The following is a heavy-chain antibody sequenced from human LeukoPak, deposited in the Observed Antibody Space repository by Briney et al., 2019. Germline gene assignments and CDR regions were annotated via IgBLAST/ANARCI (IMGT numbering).Heavy chain of an antibody. D-gene: IGHD3-3*01. Sequence: QSGGSLRLSCAASGFTFSSYAMSWVRQAPGKGLEWVSAISGSGGSTYYADSVKGRFTISRDNSKNTLYLQMNSLRAEDTAVYYCARGLGVVIPPDYWGQGTLVTVSS. CDR2: ISGSGGST. CDR1: GFTFSSYA. CDR3: ARGLGVVIPPDY. J-gene: IGHJ4*02. V-gene: IGHV3-23*01.